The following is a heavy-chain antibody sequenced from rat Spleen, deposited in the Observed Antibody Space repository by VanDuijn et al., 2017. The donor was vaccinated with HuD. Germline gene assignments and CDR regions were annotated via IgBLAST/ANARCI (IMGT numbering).Heavy chain of an antibody. CDR1: GFSLISHS. Sequence: QVQLKESGPGLVEPSQTLSLTCTVSGFSLISHSLHWVRQPPGKGLEWMGGIWGDGSTNYNSALKSRLSISRDTSKSQVFLKMSGLQTDDTAIYFCTRSYGGYTSNWFAYWGQGTLVTVSS. D-gene: IGHD1-11*01. CDR2: IWGDGST. CDR3: TRSYGGYTSNWFAY. J-gene: IGHJ3*01. V-gene: IGHV2-1*01.